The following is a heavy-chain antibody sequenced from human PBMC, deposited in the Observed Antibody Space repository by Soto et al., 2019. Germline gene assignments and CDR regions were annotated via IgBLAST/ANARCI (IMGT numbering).Heavy chain of an antibody. D-gene: IGHD3-10*02. Sequence: SVKVSCKASGGTFSSYAISWVRQAPGQGLEWMGGIIPIFGTANYAQKFQGRVTITADESTSTAYMELSSLRSEDTAVYYCASQPFYYVWGIFYYHSVRAVGAKGTTVTVSS. CDR2: IIPIFGTA. V-gene: IGHV1-69*13. CDR1: GGTFSSYA. CDR3: ASQPFYYVWGIFYYHSVRAV. J-gene: IGHJ6*04.